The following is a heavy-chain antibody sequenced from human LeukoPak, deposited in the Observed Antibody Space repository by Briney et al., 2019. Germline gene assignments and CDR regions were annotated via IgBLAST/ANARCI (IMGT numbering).Heavy chain of an antibody. V-gene: IGHV4-39*01. CDR1: GGSISSSSYY. Sequence: SETLSLTCTVSGGSISSSSYYWGWIRQPPGKGLEWIGSIYYSGSTYYNPSLKSRVTISVDTSKNQFSLKLSSVTAADTAVYYCARAPPLGYCSGGSCYSAFRDYWGQGTLVTVSS. D-gene: IGHD2-15*01. J-gene: IGHJ4*02. CDR3: ARAPPLGYCSGGSCYSAFRDY. CDR2: IYYSGST.